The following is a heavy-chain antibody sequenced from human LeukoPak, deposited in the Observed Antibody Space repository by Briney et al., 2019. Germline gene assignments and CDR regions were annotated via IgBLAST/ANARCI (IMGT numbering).Heavy chain of an antibody. D-gene: IGHD3-9*01. Sequence: PGGSLRLSCAASGFAFSSYSMNWVRQAPGKGLEWVSSISSSGTYVYYADSVKGRFTISRDNAKNSFSLQMNRLRADDAAGYYCGRASRKQLAGYLPDGFDIWGEGTMVTVSS. CDR2: ISSSGTYV. CDR3: GRASRKQLAGYLPDGFDI. J-gene: IGHJ3*02. V-gene: IGHV3-21*01. CDR1: GFAFSSYS.